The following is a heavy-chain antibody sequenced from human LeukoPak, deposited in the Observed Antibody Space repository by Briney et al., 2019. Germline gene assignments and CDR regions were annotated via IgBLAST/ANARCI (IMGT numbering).Heavy chain of an antibody. V-gene: IGHV4-39*01. D-gene: IGHD6-13*01. CDR1: GGSISSSSSY. CDR2: IYYSGSS. CDR3: ARGFGSWYSEYNWFDP. Sequence: SETLSLTCSVSGGSISSSSSYWGWIRQPPGKGLEWIGSIYYSGSSFDNPALKSRVTISVDTSKNQFSLKLSSVTAADMAVYYCARGFGSWYSEYNWFDPWGQGTLVTVSS. J-gene: IGHJ5*02.